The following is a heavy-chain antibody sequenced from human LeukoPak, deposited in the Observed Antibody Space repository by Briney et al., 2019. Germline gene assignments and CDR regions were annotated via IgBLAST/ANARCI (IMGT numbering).Heavy chain of an antibody. CDR3: ARRDWVSGAVGAFDI. CDR2: ISGDSVDK. CDR1: GFIFRDYY. V-gene: IGHV3-11*04. Sequence: GGSLRLSCAGSGFIFRDYYMSWIRQAPGKGLEWVSYISGDSVDKYYVDSVRGRFSISRDNAKKSMYLQMSGLRAEDTAIYYCARRDWVSGAVGAFDISGQGTIVTVSS. J-gene: IGHJ3*02. D-gene: IGHD3-3*01.